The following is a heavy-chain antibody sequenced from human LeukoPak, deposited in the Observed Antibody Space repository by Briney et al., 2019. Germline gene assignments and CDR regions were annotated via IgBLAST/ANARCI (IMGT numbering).Heavy chain of an antibody. CDR2: ITDGTDT. CDR1: GFPFGSYA. V-gene: IGHV3-23*03. Sequence: GGSLRLSCAASGFPFGSYAMTWVRQAPGKGLESVSVITDGTDTYYADSVKGRFTISRDNSQNTVHLQMDNLRADDTAVYYCAKVDYWSPENYLDSWGQGTLVTVSS. D-gene: IGHD1-1*01. CDR3: AKVDYWSPENYLDS. J-gene: IGHJ4*02.